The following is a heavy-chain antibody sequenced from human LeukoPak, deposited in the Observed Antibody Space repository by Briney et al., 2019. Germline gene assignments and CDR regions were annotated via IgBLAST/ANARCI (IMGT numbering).Heavy chain of an antibody. Sequence: ASVKVSCKASGYTFTSYAITWVRQAPGQGLEWMGWISAYNGNTNYAQKLQGRVTMTTDTSTSTAYMELRSLRSDDTAVYYCARAVPDYYYYMDVWGKGTTVTVSS. J-gene: IGHJ6*03. CDR3: ARAVPDYYYYMDV. V-gene: IGHV1-18*01. CDR1: GYTFTSYA. D-gene: IGHD2-2*01. CDR2: ISAYNGNT.